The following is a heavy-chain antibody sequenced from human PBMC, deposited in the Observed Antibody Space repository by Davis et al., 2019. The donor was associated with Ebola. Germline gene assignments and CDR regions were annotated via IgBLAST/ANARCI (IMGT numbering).Heavy chain of an antibody. CDR2: IKQDGSEK. J-gene: IGHJ4*02. CDR1: GFTFSDYY. Sequence: PGGSLRLSCAASGFTFSDYYMSWVRQAPGKGLEWVANIKQDGSEKQYVDSVKGRFTISRDNAKNSLFLQMNSLRVEDTAVYYCAVPRSNKFDHWGQGTLVTVSS. V-gene: IGHV3-7*03. D-gene: IGHD1/OR15-1a*01. CDR3: AVPRSNKFDH.